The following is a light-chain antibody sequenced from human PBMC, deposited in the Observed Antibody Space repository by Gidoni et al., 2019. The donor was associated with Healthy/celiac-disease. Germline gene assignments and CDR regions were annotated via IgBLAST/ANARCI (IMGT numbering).Light chain of an antibody. Sequence: DIQMTQSPSTLSASVGDRVTITCRASQSISSWLAWYQQKPGKAPKLLIYKASSLESGVPSRLSGSGSGTEFTLTISSLQPDDFATYYCQQYNSYPWTFAQETKVEIK. J-gene: IGKJ1*01. CDR3: QQYNSYPWT. V-gene: IGKV1-5*03. CDR1: QSISSW. CDR2: KAS.